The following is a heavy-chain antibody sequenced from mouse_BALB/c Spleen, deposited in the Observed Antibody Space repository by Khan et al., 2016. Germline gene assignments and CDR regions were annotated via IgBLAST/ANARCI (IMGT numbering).Heavy chain of an antibody. D-gene: IGHD1-1*01. J-gene: IGHJ1*01. Sequence: EVQLVESGGGLVQPKGSLKLSCAASGFTFNTYAMYWVRQTPGKGLEWVARIRSKSNNYATYYADSVKDRFTISRDDSQSMLYLQMNDLKTEDTAMYYWERQRLLTAYWYFDVWGAGTTVTVSS. V-gene: IGHV10-1*02. CDR2: IRSKSNNYAT. CDR3: ERQRLLTAYWYFDV. CDR1: GFTFNTYA.